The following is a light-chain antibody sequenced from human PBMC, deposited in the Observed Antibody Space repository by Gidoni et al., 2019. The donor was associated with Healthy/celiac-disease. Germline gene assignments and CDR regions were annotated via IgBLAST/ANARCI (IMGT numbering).Light chain of an antibody. CDR1: QGISSW. V-gene: IGKV1-12*01. CDR3: QQANSFPPGGFT. J-gene: IGKJ3*01. Sequence: DIQMIQPPSSAAASVGDRVTITCRASQGISSWLAWYQQKPRKAPKLLIYAASSLQSGVPSRFGGSRSRTDFTLTISSLQPEDFATYYCQQANSFPPGGFTFGPGTKVDIK. CDR2: AAS.